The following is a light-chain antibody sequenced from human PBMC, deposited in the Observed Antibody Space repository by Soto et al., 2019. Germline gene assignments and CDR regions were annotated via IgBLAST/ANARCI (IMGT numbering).Light chain of an antibody. J-gene: IGLJ2*01. CDR3: AAWDDSLNSPRML. CDR2: SNN. CDR1: YSNIGSNT. Sequence: QSVLTQPPSVSATPGQRVTISCSGTYSNIGSNTVAWYQRLPGAAPKLPIYSNNERPSGVPDRFSGSKSGSSASLAISGLQSEDEADYYCAAWDDSLNSPRMLFGGGTKVTVL. V-gene: IGLV1-44*01.